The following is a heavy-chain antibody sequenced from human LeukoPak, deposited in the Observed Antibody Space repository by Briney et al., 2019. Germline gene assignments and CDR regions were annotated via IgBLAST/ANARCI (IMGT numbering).Heavy chain of an antibody. CDR3: ARNGGYHDAFDI. D-gene: IGHD4-23*01. CDR1: GGSISNYY. Sequence: PSETLSLTCTVSGGSISNYYWNWVRQAPGKGLEWVSYISSSSSTIYYADSVKGRFTISRDNAKNSLYLQMNSLRDEDPAVYYCARNGGYHDAFDIWGQGTMVTVSS. V-gene: IGHV3-48*02. CDR2: ISSSSSTI. J-gene: IGHJ3*02.